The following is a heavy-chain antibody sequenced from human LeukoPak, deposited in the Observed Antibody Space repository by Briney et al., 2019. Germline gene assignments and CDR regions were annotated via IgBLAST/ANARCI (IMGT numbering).Heavy chain of an antibody. J-gene: IGHJ4*02. D-gene: IGHD3-16*01. CDR2: ISSSSSYI. V-gene: IGHV3-21*01. CDR1: GFTFSSYS. Sequence: PGGSPRLSCAASGFTFSSYSMNWVRQAPGKGLEWVSSISSSSSYIYYADSVKGRFTISRDNAKNSLYLQMNSLRAEDTAVYYCASDEGGGYYFDYWGQGTLVTVSS. CDR3: ASDEGGGYYFDY.